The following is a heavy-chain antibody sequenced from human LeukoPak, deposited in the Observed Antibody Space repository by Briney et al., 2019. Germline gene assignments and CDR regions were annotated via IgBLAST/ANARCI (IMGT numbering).Heavy chain of an antibody. CDR1: GYTFTSYG. CDR3: ARDGHDYGDYDWFDP. D-gene: IGHD4-17*01. Sequence: ASVTVSCKASGYTFTSYGISWVRQAPGQGLEWMGWISAYNGNTNYAQKLQGRVTMTTDTSTSTAYMELRSLRSDDTAVYYCARDGHDYGDYDWFDPWGQGTLVTVSS. J-gene: IGHJ5*02. V-gene: IGHV1-18*01. CDR2: ISAYNGNT.